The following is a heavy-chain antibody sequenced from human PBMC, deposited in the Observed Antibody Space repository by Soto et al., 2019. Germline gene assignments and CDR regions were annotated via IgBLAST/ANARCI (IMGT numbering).Heavy chain of an antibody. J-gene: IGHJ4*02. CDR2: IKQDGSEK. CDR1: GFTFSNYW. V-gene: IGHV3-7*01. D-gene: IGHD2-21*01. Sequence: EVQLVESGGGLVQPGGSLRLSCAASGFTFSNYWMVWVRQAPEKGPEWVATIKQDGSEKYYVDSVKGRFTISRDNTKNSLYPQMNSLRAEDTALYYCARETSADSFWGQGTLVTVSS. CDR3: ARETSADSF.